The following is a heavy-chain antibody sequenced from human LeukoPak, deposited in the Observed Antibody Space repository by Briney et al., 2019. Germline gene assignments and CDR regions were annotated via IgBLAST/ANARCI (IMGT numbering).Heavy chain of an antibody. J-gene: IGHJ6*02. CDR1: GFTFSSYS. Sequence: GGSLRLSCAASGFTFSSYSMNWVRQAPGKGLEWVSYISSSSSTIYYADSVKGRFTISRDNSKNTLYLQMNSLRAEDTAVYYCARLQGRARKDYDSSGDFTSYYYGMDVWGQGTTVTVSS. V-gene: IGHV3-48*01. CDR2: ISSSSSTI. D-gene: IGHD3-22*01. CDR3: ARLQGRARKDYDSSGDFTSYYYGMDV.